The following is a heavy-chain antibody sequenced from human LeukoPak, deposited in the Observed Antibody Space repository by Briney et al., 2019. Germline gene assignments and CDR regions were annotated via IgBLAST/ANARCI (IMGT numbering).Heavy chain of an antibody. Sequence: GGSLRLSCAASGFTVSSNYMSWGRQAPGKGLEWVSSISSSSSYIYYADSVKGRFTISRDNAKNSLYLQMNSLRAEDTAVYYCARDRAAVAPFDYWGQGTLVTVSS. CDR1: GFTVSSNY. V-gene: IGHV3-21*01. CDR3: ARDRAAVAPFDY. CDR2: ISSSSSYI. J-gene: IGHJ4*02. D-gene: IGHD6-19*01.